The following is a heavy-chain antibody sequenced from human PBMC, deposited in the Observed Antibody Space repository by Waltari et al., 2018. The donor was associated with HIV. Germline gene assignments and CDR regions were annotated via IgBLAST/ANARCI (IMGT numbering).Heavy chain of an antibody. V-gene: IGHV3-7*01. CDR3: AREPPLTAFDI. J-gene: IGHJ3*02. Sequence: EVQLVASGGGLVQPGGSLGPSCAASGFTFGSHWMTAVRQAPGKGLEWVANIKQDGSEKYYVDSVKGRFTISRDNAKNSLYLQMNSLRAEDTAVYYCAREPPLTAFDIWGQGTMVTVSS. CDR1: GFTFGSHW. CDR2: IKQDGSEK.